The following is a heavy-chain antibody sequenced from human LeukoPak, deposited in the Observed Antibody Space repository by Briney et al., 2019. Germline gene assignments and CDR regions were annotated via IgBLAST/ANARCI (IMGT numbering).Heavy chain of an antibody. Sequence: PSETLSLTCAVYGGSFSGYYWGWIRQPPGKGLEWIGSMYYSGSTYYNPSLKSRVTISVDTSKNHFSLKLSSVTAADTAVYYCARHLHSTIPGRPFDYWGQGTLVTVSS. D-gene: IGHD5/OR15-5a*01. CDR2: MYYSGST. CDR1: GGSFSGYY. CDR3: ARHLHSTIPGRPFDY. V-gene: IGHV4-39*01. J-gene: IGHJ4*02.